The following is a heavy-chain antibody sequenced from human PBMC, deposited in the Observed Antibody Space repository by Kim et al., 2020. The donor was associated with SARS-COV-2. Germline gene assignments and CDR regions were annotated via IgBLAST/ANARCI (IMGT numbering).Heavy chain of an antibody. Sequence: GGSLRLSCAASGFTFSSYAMSWVRQAPGKGLEWVSAISGSGGSTYYADSVKGRFTISRDNSKNTLYLQMNSLRAEDTAVYYCAKAYIAFGELLPNWFDPWGQGTLVTVSS. J-gene: IGHJ5*02. CDR2: ISGSGGST. CDR1: GFTFSSYA. D-gene: IGHD3-10*01. V-gene: IGHV3-23*01. CDR3: AKAYIAFGELLPNWFDP.